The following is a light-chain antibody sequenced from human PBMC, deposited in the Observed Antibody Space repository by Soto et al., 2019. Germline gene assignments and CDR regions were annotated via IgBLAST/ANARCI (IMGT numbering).Light chain of an antibody. V-gene: IGKV1-13*02. Sequence: AIQLTQSPSSLSASVGDRVTITCRASQDITSALAWYQQKPGKAPNLLIYAASSLKSGVPSRFSGSVSGTDFTLTISSLQHEDFAAYYCQQFNSYVITFGQGTRLET. CDR3: QQFNSYVIT. J-gene: IGKJ5*01. CDR2: AAS. CDR1: QDITSA.